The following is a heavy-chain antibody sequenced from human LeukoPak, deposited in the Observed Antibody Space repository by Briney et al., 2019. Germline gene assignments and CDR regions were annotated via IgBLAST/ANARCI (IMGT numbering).Heavy chain of an antibody. V-gene: IGHV4-59*01. J-gene: IGHJ6*02. CDR2: IYYSGST. Sequence: SETLSLTCTVSGGSISSYYWSWIRQPPGKGLEWIGYIYYSGSTNYNPSLKSRVTISLDTSKNQFPLKLSSVTAADTAVYYCARSRGVASYYYGMDVWGQGTTVTVSS. D-gene: IGHD2-8*02. CDR1: GGSISSYY. CDR3: ARSRGVASYYYGMDV.